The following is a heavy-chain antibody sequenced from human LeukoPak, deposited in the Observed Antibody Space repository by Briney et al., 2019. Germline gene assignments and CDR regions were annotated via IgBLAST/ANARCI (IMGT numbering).Heavy chain of an antibody. J-gene: IGHJ3*02. Sequence: SVKVSCKASGGTFSSYAISWVRQAPGQGLEWMGGIIPIFGTANYAQKFQGRVTITADKSTSTAYMELSSLRSEDTAVYYCARPLYDYVWGRWYDAFDIWGQGTMVTVSS. V-gene: IGHV1-69*06. CDR2: IIPIFGTA. CDR1: GGTFSSYA. D-gene: IGHD3-16*01. CDR3: ARPLYDYVWGRWYDAFDI.